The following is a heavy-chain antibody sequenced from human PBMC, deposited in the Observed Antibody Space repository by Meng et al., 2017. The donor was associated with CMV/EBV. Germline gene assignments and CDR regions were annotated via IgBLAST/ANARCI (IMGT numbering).Heavy chain of an antibody. J-gene: IGHJ5*02. Sequence: GGSLRLSCKGSGYSFTSYWIGWVRQMPGKGLEWMGIIYPGDSDTRYSPSFQGQVTISADKSISTAYLQWSSLKASDTAMYYCARLGGAPAAGVIYRGHWFGPWGQGTLVTVSS. CDR3: ARLGGAPAAGVIYRGHWFGP. CDR1: GYSFTSYW. D-gene: IGHD2-2*01. V-gene: IGHV5-51*01. CDR2: IYPGDSDT.